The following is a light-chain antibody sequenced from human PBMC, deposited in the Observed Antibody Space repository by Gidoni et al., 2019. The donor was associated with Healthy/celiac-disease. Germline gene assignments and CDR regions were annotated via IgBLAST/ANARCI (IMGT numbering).Light chain of an antibody. CDR2: GAS. J-gene: IGKJ1*01. V-gene: IGKV3-20*01. CDR1: QSVSSSY. Sequence: PGERATLSCRASQSVSSSYLAWYQQKPGQAPRLLIYGASSRATGIPDRFSGSGSGTDFTLTISRLEPEDFAVYYCQQYGSSPPWTFXQXTKVEIK. CDR3: QQYGSSPPWT.